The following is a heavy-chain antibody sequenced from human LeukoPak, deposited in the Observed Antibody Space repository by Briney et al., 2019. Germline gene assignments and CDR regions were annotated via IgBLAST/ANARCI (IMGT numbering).Heavy chain of an antibody. CDR1: GYTFTGYY. CDR2: INPNSGGT. CDR3: ARERGRIQLWLQYY. V-gene: IGHV1-2*02. Sequence: ASVKVSCKASGYTFTGYYMHWVRQAPGQGLEWMGWINPNSGGTNYAQKFQGRVTMTRDTSTRPAYMELSRLRSDDTAVYYCARERGRIQLWLQYYWGQGTLVTVSS. J-gene: IGHJ4*02. D-gene: IGHD5-18*01.